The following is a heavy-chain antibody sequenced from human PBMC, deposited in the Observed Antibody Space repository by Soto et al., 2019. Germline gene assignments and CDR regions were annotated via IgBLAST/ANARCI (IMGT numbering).Heavy chain of an antibody. Sequence: PGGSLRLSCAASGFTFSRYVMNWVRQAPGKGLEWVSSISSSTSYVYYADSVKGRFSVSRDNAKKILYLEMYALRTEDTAVYYCARDPSEGRVGNWFESWGQGTLVTVSS. CDR3: ARDPSEGRVGNWFES. V-gene: IGHV3-21*01. J-gene: IGHJ5*01. CDR2: ISSSTSYV. CDR1: GFTFSRYV. D-gene: IGHD2-2*01.